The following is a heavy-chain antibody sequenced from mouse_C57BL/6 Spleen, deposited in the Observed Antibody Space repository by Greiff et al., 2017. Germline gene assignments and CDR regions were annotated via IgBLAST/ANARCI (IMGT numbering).Heavy chain of an antibody. CDR3: TRGDDGYFFMDY. CDR1: GFTFSSYA. Sequence: EVQGVESGEGLVKPGGSLKLSCAASGFTFSSYAMSWVRQTPEKRLEWVAYISSGGDYIYYADTVKGRFTISRDNARNTLYMQMSRLKSEDTAMYYCTRGDDGYFFMDYWGQGTSVTVSS. CDR2: ISSGGDYI. V-gene: IGHV5-9-1*02. J-gene: IGHJ4*01. D-gene: IGHD2-3*01.